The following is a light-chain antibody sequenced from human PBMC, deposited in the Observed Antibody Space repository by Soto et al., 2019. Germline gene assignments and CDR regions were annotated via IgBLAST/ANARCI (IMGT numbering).Light chain of an antibody. V-gene: IGKV3-20*01. Sequence: EIVLTQSPGTLSLSPGERATLSCRASQSVSSSYLAWYQQKPGRAPRLLIYGASSRATGIPDRFSGSGSGTDFTLTISRLEPEDFAIYFCQQYNNWPTFGQGTKVDIK. CDR2: GAS. CDR1: QSVSSSY. J-gene: IGKJ1*01. CDR3: QQYNNWPT.